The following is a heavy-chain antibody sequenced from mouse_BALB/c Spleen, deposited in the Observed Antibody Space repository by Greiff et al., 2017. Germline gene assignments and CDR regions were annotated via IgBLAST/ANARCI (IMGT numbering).Heavy chain of an antibody. V-gene: IGHV14-3*02. CDR1: GVNIKDTY. Sequence: VQLQQSGAELVKPGASVKLSCTASGVNIKDTYMHWVKQRPEQGLEWIGRIDPANGNTKYDPKFQGKATMTADTSSNTAYLQLSSLTSEDTAVYYCARGTTVVEGFAYWGQGTLVTVSA. J-gene: IGHJ3*01. CDR3: ARGTTVVEGFAY. CDR2: IDPANGNT. D-gene: IGHD1-1*01.